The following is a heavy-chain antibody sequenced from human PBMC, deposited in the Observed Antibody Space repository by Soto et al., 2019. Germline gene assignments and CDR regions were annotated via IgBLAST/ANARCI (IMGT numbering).Heavy chain of an antibody. CDR1: GGSFSGYY. D-gene: IGHD6-13*01. Sequence: VQLQQWGAGLLKTSETLSLTCAVYGGSFSGYYWSWIRQTPGKRLEWVGDINHGGSANYNPSPKSRVTFSLDLSKNQFSLKLNSVIAADTAVYYCARYSSTWSKYLQHWGRGSLVIVSS. J-gene: IGHJ1*01. CDR3: ARYSSTWSKYLQH. V-gene: IGHV4-34*01. CDR2: INHGGSA.